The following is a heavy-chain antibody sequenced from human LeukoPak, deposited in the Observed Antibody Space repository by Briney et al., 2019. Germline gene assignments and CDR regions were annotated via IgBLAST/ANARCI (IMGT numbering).Heavy chain of an antibody. CDR2: INPSGGST. Sequence: ASVKVSCKASGYTFTGYYMHWVRQAPGQGLEWMGIINPSGGSTSYAQKFQGRVTMTRDMSTSTVYMELSSLRSEDTAVYYCARDSSRRYYDILTGYPPSFDCWGQGTLVTVSS. CDR1: GYTFTGYY. CDR3: ARDSSRRYYDILTGYPPSFDC. V-gene: IGHV1-46*01. D-gene: IGHD3-9*01. J-gene: IGHJ4*02.